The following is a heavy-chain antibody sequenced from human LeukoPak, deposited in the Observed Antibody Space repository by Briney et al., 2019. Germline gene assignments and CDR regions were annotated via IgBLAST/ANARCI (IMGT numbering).Heavy chain of an antibody. CDR2: IYYSGST. D-gene: IGHD2-15*01. J-gene: IGHJ5*02. CDR1: GGSFSGYY. Sequence: PSEALSLTCAVYGGSFSGYYWGWIRQPPGKGLEWIGSIYYSGSTYYNPSLKSRVTISVDTSKNQFSLKLSSVTAADTAVYYCARDRLGYCSGGSCYLNWFDPWGQGTLVTVSS. CDR3: ARDRLGYCSGGSCYLNWFDP. V-gene: IGHV4-34*01.